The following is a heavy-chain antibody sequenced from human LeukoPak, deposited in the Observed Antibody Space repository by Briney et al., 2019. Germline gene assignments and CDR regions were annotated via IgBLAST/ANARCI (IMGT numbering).Heavy chain of an antibody. J-gene: IGHJ3*02. Sequence: PGRSLRLSCAASGFTFSSYGMHWVRQAPGKGLEWVAVIWYDGSNKYYADSVKGRFTISRDNSKNTLYLQMNSLRAEDTAVYYCARGHIRYNWNSWAFDIWGQGTMVTVSS. CDR3: ARGHIRYNWNSWAFDI. CDR2: IWYDGSNK. V-gene: IGHV3-33*01. CDR1: GFTFSSYG. D-gene: IGHD1-7*01.